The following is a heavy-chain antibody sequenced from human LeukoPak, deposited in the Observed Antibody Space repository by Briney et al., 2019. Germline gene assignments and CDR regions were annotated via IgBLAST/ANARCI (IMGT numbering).Heavy chain of an antibody. Sequence: PSETLSLTCNVSGYSISSGYYWGWIRQPPGKGLQRIGSIYNTGSTYYNPSLKSRITISVDTSKNQFSLRVTSVTATDTAVYYCARVPPHYYGTGSPDWGQGTLVTVSA. J-gene: IGHJ4*02. D-gene: IGHD3-10*01. CDR1: GYSISSGYY. V-gene: IGHV4-38-2*02. CDR3: ARVPPHYYGTGSPD. CDR2: IYNTGST.